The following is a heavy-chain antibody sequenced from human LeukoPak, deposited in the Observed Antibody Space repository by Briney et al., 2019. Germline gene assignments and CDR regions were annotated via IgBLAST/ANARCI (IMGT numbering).Heavy chain of an antibody. D-gene: IGHD1-26*01. CDR1: GDSISSYY. CDR3: ARENSGSYREFDY. CDR2: IYTSGST. V-gene: IGHV4-4*07. J-gene: IGHJ4*02. Sequence: SETLSLTCTVSGDSISSYYWGWIRQPAGKGLEWIGRIYTSGSTNYNASLKSRVSMSVDTSKNQFSLKLSSVTAADTAVFYCARENSGSYREFDYWGQGTLVTVSS.